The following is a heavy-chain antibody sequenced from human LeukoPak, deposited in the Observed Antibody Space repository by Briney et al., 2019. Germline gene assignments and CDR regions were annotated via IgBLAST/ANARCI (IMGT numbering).Heavy chain of an antibody. CDR1: GFTFSNYA. D-gene: IGHD6-13*01. CDR2: ISYDGSNK. Sequence: GGSLRLSCAASGFTFSNYAMHWVRQAPGKGLEWVAVISYDGSNKYYADSVKGRFTISRDNSKNTLYLQMNSLRAEDTAVYYCAKVRSIGAAEAIDYWGQGTLVTVSS. V-gene: IGHV3-30-3*01. J-gene: IGHJ4*02. CDR3: AKVRSIGAAEAIDY.